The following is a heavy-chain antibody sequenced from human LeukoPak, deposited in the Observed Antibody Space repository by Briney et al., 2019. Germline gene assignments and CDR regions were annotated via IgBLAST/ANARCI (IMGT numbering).Heavy chain of an antibody. CDR2: FSHTVST. Sequence: SETLSLTCTVSGASISSTSHYWGWIRQPPGKGLEWIGTFSHTVSTYYNPSLKSRVTISVDTSKNQFSLKLTSVTAADTSVYFCARWSPADYFCDFWGQGTLVTVSS. J-gene: IGHJ4*02. CDR1: GASISSTSHY. CDR3: ARWSPADYFCDF. V-gene: IGHV4-39*01. D-gene: IGHD2-15*01.